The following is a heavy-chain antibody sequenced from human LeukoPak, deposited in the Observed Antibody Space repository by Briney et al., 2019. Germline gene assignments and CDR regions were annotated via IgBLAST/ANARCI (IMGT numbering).Heavy chain of an antibody. D-gene: IGHD3-22*01. Sequence: SGGSLRLSCAASGFTFSRDAMSWVRQAPGKGLEWVSAISSSSDTHLYADSVKGRFTISRDNSKNTVYLQMNSLRAEDTAVYYCAEELGTMIDAYWGQGTLVIVSS. J-gene: IGHJ4*02. CDR2: ISSSSDTH. CDR3: AEELGTMIDAY. V-gene: IGHV3-23*01. CDR1: GFTFSRDA.